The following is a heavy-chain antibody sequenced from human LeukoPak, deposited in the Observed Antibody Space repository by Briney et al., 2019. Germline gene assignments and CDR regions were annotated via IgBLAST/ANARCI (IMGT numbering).Heavy chain of an antibody. Sequence: GRSLRLSCAASGFTFSSYAMHWVRQAPGKGLEWVAVISYDGSNKYYADSVKGRFTISRDNSRNTLYLQMNSLRAEDTAVYYCARGLIAVAGTGGYWGQGTLVTVSS. J-gene: IGHJ4*02. CDR1: GFTFSSYA. D-gene: IGHD6-19*01. V-gene: IGHV3-30-3*01. CDR2: ISYDGSNK. CDR3: ARGLIAVAGTGGY.